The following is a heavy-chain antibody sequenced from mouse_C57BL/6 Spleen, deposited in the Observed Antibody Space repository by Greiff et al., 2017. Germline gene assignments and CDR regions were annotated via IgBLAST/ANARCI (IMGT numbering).Heavy chain of an antibody. D-gene: IGHD2-3*01. V-gene: IGHV1-74*01. CDR2: IHPSDSDT. J-gene: IGHJ1*03. CDR3: AWDDYYDWYFDF. CDR1: GYTFTSYW. Sequence: VQLQQSGAELVKPGASLKVSCEASGYTFTSYWMYWVKQRPGQGLEWIGRIHPSDSDTNYNQKLKGKATLTVDKSSSTAYLQLSSLTSEDSAVYYCAWDDYYDWYFDFWGTGTTVTVSS.